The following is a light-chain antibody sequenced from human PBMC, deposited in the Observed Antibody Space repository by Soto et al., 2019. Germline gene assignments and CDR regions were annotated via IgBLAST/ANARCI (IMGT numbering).Light chain of an antibody. J-gene: IGLJ1*01. CDR1: SSEIGAYNY. Sequence: QSALTQPASVSGSPGQSITISCTGTSSEIGAYNYVSWFQQHPGKAPKLMIYEVSNRPSGVSDRFSGSKSGNTASLTISGLQAEDEAGYYCSSYTTSSIYVFGTGTNVTVL. V-gene: IGLV2-14*01. CDR2: EVS. CDR3: SSYTTSSIYV.